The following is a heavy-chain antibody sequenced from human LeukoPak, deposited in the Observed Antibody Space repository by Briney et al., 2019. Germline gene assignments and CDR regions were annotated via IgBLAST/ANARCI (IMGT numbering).Heavy chain of an antibody. V-gene: IGHV3-30*04. CDR3: ARDPYSSGWKPPDY. D-gene: IGHD6-19*01. Sequence: GGSLRLSCAASGFTFSSYAMHWVRQAPGKGLEWVAVISYDGSNKYYADSVKGRFTISRDNSKNTLYLQMNSLRAEDTAVYYCARDPYSSGWKPPDYWGQGTLVTVSS. J-gene: IGHJ4*02. CDR2: ISYDGSNK. CDR1: GFTFSSYA.